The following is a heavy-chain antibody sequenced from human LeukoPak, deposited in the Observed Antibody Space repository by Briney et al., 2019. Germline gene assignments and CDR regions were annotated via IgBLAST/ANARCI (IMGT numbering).Heavy chain of an antibody. CDR2: ISGSGGST. V-gene: IGHV3-23*01. J-gene: IGHJ4*02. CDR1: GFTFSSYA. Sequence: GGSLRLSCAASGFTFSSYAMSWVRQAPGKVLEWVSGISGSGGSTYYADSVRGRFTISRDNSKNTPFLRMTSLRAEDTAVYYCAKALDYFDYWGQGTLVTVSS. CDR3: AKALDYFDY.